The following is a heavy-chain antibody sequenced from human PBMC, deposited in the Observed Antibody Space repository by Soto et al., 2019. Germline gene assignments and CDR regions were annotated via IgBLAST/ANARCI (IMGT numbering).Heavy chain of an antibody. V-gene: IGHV3-66*01. CDR2: IYSGGST. D-gene: IGHD3-16*02. CDR1: GFTVRSNY. CDR3: ASTPYYDYVWGTYRPFDY. Sequence: EVQLVESGGGLVQPGGSLRLSCAASGFTVRSNYMSWVRQAPGKGLEWVSVIYSGGSTYYADSVRGRFTISRDNSKNTVYLQMNSLRAEDTAVYYCASTPYYDYVWGTYRPFDYWGQGTLVTVSS. J-gene: IGHJ4*02.